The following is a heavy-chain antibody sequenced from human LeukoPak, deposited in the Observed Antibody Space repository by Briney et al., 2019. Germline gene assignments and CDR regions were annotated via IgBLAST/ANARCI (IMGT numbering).Heavy chain of an antibody. D-gene: IGHD3-9*01. CDR1: GYSFTSYL. CDR3: ARLNYDFLTGYTWDFDY. J-gene: IGHJ4*02. CDR2: IDPSDSYT. Sequence: GESLKISCKGSGYSFTSYLIGWVRQLPVKGLEWMGSIDPSDSYTNYSPSFQGHVTISADKSISTAYLQWSGLKASDTAMYYCARLNYDFLTGYTWDFDYWGQGTLVTVSS. V-gene: IGHV5-10-1*01.